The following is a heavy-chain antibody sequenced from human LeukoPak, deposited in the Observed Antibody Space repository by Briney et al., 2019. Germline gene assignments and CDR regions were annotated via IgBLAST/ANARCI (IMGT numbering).Heavy chain of an antibody. CDR3: ARESDYGDYRSWSDP. Sequence: SETLSLTCTVSGGSISSGGYYWSWIRQHPGKGLEWIGYIYYSGSTYYNPSLKSRVTISVDTSKNQFSLKLSSVTAADTAVYYCARESDYGDYRSWSDPWGQGTLVTVSS. D-gene: IGHD4-17*01. J-gene: IGHJ5*02. CDR2: IYYSGST. V-gene: IGHV4-31*03. CDR1: GGSISSGGYY.